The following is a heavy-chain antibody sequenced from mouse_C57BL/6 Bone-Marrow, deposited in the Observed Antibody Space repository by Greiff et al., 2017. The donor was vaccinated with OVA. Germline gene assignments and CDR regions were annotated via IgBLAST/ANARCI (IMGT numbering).Heavy chain of an antibody. J-gene: IGHJ4*01. CDR2: ISYSGST. D-gene: IGHD4-1*01. CDR1: GYSITSGYD. CDR3: ARAGTDDYAMDY. Sequence: DVQLQESGPGMVKPSQSLSLTCTVTGYSITSGYDWHWIRHFPGNKLEWMGYISYSGSTNYNPSLKSRISITHDTSKNHFFLKLNSVTTEDTATYYCARAGTDDYAMDYWGQGTSVTVSS. V-gene: IGHV3-1*01.